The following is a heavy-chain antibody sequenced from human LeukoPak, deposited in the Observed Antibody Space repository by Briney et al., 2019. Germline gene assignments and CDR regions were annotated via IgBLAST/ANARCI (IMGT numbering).Heavy chain of an antibody. Sequence: SVKVSCKASGGTFSSYAISWVRQAPGQGLEWMGGIIPIFGTANHAQKFQGRVTITADESTSTAYMELSSLRSEDTAVYYCARVYYDSSGYYGLSNWGQGTLVTVSS. CDR3: ARVYYDSSGYYGLSN. CDR2: IIPIFGTA. CDR1: GGTFSSYA. V-gene: IGHV1-69*13. D-gene: IGHD3-22*01. J-gene: IGHJ4*02.